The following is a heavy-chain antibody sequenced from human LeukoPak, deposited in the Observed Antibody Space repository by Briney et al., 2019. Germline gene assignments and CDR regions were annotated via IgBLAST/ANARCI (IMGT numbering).Heavy chain of an antibody. J-gene: IGHJ4*02. CDR1: RFTFSRYW. V-gene: IGHV3-7*01. D-gene: IGHD3-22*01. Sequence: GGSLRLSCAASRFTFSRYWMSWVRQPPGKGLEWVANIKQDGGEEYYVDSVKGRFTISRDNAKNSLYLQMNSLRAEDTAVYYCARVVDSSGYYPDFDYWGQGTLVTVSS. CDR2: IKQDGGEE. CDR3: ARVVDSSGYYPDFDY.